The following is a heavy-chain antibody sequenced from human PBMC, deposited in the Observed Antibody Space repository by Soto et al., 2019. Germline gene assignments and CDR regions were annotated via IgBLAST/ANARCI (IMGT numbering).Heavy chain of an antibody. V-gene: IGHV4-30-2*01. J-gene: IGHJ5*02. CDR2: ISHTGST. CDR3: GRAVATYIEYWLDP. CDR1: GGSITSGNSYS. Sequence: TLPLTGAVSGGSITSGNSYSWSWIRPPPGKGLEWIGSISHTGSTSYTPSLKSRVTMSVDKSKNQFSLKLSSVSAADMGAYYRGRAVATYIEYWLDPWAEGTLVTVCS.